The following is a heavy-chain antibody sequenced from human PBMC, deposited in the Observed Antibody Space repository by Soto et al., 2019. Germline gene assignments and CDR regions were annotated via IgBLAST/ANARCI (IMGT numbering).Heavy chain of an antibody. Sequence: ASVKVSCKASGYTFTGYYMHWVRQAPGQGLEWMGWINPNSGGTNYAQKFQGRVTMTRDTSISTAYMELSRLRSDDTAVYYCARRGYYDFWSGYDYYYYGMYVWGQGTTVTVSS. CDR1: GYTFTGYY. D-gene: IGHD3-3*01. J-gene: IGHJ6*02. CDR2: INPNSGGT. CDR3: ARRGYYDFWSGYDYYYYGMYV. V-gene: IGHV1-2*02.